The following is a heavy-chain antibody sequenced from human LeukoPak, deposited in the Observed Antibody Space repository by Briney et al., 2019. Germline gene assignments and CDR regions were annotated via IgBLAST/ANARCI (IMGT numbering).Heavy chain of an antibody. CDR1: GFIFSTYS. J-gene: IGHJ4*02. D-gene: IGHD6-19*01. CDR2: ISSNSVTK. Sequence: GGSLRLSCAASGFIFSTYSMNWVRQAPGKGLEWVSYISSNSVTKFYADSVKGRFTISRDNAKNSLYLQMNSLRAEDTAVYYCARGGQWLAHYTDYWGQGTLVTVSS. CDR3: ARGGQWLAHYTDY. V-gene: IGHV3-48*01.